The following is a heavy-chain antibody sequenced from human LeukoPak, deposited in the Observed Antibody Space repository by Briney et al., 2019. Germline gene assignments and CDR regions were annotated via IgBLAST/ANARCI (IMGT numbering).Heavy chain of an antibody. CDR2: IIPILGIA. CDR1: GGTFSSYA. CDR3: ARDVPVDGYSGYELDY. D-gene: IGHD5-12*01. Sequence: SVKVSCKASGGTFSSYAISWVRQAPGQGLEWMGRIIPILGIANYAQKFQGRVTITADKSTSTDYMELSSLRSEDTAVYYCARDVPVDGYSGYELDYWGQGTLVTVSS. V-gene: IGHV1-69*04. J-gene: IGHJ4*02.